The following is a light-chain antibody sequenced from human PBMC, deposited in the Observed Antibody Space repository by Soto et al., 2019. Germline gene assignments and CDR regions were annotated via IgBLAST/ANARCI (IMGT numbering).Light chain of an antibody. CDR3: QQCYTTAGT. V-gene: IGKV1-6*02. Sequence: AIKIIKSPYSVSPSVGGRVTINYRASQGVRDGLGWYQQKPGEAPKLLIYAASALQCGVPSRFSGSGSGTDFTLTFTSLQPEDFATYYCQQCYTTAGTFGQGTQV. J-gene: IGKJ1*01. CDR2: AAS. CDR1: QGVRDG.